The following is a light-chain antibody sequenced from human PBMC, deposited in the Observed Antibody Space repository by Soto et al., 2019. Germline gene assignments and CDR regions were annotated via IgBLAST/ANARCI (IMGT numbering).Light chain of an antibody. CDR2: DVS. Sequence: QSALTQPASVSGSTGRSITISCTGASSDVGGYNYVSWYQQHPGKAPKLMIYDVSNRPSGVSNRFSGSKSGNTASLTISGLQAEDEAYYYCSSYTSSSTLVVFGGGTKLTVL. V-gene: IGLV2-14*01. J-gene: IGLJ2*01. CDR3: SSYTSSSTLVV. CDR1: SSDVGGYNY.